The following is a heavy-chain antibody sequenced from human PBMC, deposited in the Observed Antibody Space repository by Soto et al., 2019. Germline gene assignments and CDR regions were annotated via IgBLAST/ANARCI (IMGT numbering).Heavy chain of an antibody. V-gene: IGHV3-23*01. CDR3: AKDRHYGDYVPDY. D-gene: IGHD4-17*01. Sequence: PGGSLRLSCAASGFTFSSYAMSWVRQAPGKGLEWVSAISGSGGSTYCADSVKGRFTISRDNSKNTLYLQMNSLRAEDTAVYYCAKDRHYGDYVPDYWGQGTLVTVSS. CDR2: ISGSGGST. J-gene: IGHJ4*02. CDR1: GFTFSSYA.